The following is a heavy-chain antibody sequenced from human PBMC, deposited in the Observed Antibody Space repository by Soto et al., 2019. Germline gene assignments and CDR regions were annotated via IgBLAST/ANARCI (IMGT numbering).Heavy chain of an antibody. CDR3: SRERGAVASTADAFDI. V-gene: IGHV4-59*01. J-gene: IGHJ3*02. CDR2: VYFSGST. CDR1: GGAIPGYY. D-gene: IGHD6-19*01. Sequence: SETLYLTCNVSGGAIPGYYWNWIRQPPGKGLEWIGYVYFSGSTKYNPSLKSRVTILVDMSKNQFSLRLTSVTSADTAVYYCSRERGAVASTADAFDIWGQGTMVTVSS.